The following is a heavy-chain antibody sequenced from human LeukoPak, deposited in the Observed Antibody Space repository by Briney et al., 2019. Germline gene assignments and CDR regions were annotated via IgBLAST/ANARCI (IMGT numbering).Heavy chain of an antibody. J-gene: IGHJ4*02. CDR2: LYSGGST. D-gene: IGHD4-17*01. CDR1: GFAVSSNY. V-gene: IGHV3-53*01. CDR3: ARDENGDYVFDY. Sequence: GGSLRLSCAPSGFAVSSNYMSWVCEAPGGGLGWVSVLYSGGSTYYADSVKGRFTISRDNSKNTLYLQMNSLRAEDTAVYYCARDENGDYVFDYWGQGTLVTVSS.